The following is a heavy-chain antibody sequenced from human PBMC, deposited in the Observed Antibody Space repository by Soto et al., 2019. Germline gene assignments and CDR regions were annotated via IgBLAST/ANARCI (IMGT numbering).Heavy chain of an antibody. D-gene: IGHD6-25*01. CDR1: GFTFSSYG. Sequence: QVQLVESGEGVVRPGRSLRLCCAASGFTFSSYGMHWVRQAPGKGLEWVAVISYDGSNKYYADSVKGRFTISRDNSKNTLYLQMNSLRAEDTAVYYCAKDRRPNYYYGMDVWGQGTTVTVSS. CDR3: AKDRRPNYYYGMDV. J-gene: IGHJ6*02. CDR2: ISYDGSNK. V-gene: IGHV3-30*18.